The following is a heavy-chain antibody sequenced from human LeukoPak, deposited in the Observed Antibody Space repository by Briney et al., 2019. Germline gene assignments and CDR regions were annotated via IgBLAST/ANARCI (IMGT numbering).Heavy chain of an antibody. CDR2: IYYSGST. Sequence: SETLSLTCTVSGGSISSYYWSWIRQPPGKGLEWIGYIYYSGSTNYNPSLKSRVTLSVDTSKNQFSLKLSSVTAADTAVYYCARHEAPYYDILTGYFDYWGQGTLVSVSS. D-gene: IGHD3-9*01. CDR1: GGSISSYY. CDR3: ARHEAPYYDILTGYFDY. V-gene: IGHV4-59*08. J-gene: IGHJ4*02.